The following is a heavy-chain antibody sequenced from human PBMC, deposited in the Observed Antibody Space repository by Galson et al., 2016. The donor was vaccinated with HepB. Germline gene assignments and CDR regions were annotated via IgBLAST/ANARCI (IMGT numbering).Heavy chain of an antibody. CDR3: ARGPGNYYFDY. D-gene: IGHD1-7*01. J-gene: IGHJ4*02. V-gene: IGHV1-3*01. CDR2: INAGNGNT. Sequence: GQRLEWMGWINAGNGNTKYSQKFQGRVTITRDTSTSTAYMKLSSLRSEDTAVYYCARGPGNYYFDYWGRGTLVTVSS.